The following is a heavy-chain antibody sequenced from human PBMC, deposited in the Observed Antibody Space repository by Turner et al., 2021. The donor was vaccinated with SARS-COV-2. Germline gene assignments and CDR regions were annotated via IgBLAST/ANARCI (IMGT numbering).Heavy chain of an antibody. CDR3: ARGYSSGWYQSGAFDI. CDR2: IYSGGIT. Sequence: EVQLVESGGGLVRPGGSLRLPCAASGFTVSSYYRSWVRQAPGNGLEWVSVIYSGGITYYADSVKGRFTISRDNPKNTLYIQMNSLRAEDTAVYYCARGYSSGWYQSGAFDIWGQGTMVTVSS. CDR1: GFTVSSYY. V-gene: IGHV3-53*01. J-gene: IGHJ3*02. D-gene: IGHD6-19*01.